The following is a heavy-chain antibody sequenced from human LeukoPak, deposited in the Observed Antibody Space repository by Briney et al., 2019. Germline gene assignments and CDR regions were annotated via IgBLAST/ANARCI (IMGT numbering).Heavy chain of an antibody. CDR1: GYTFTTYY. CDR2: TNPSDDST. J-gene: IGHJ4*02. Sequence: ASVKVSCKASGYTFTTYYIHWVRQAPGQGLEWMGITNPSDDSTRYAKKFQGRVTMTRDMSTNTVYMEVRSLRSEDTAVYYCARAPNGGLPGGFWGQGTLVTVSS. V-gene: IGHV1-46*01. CDR3: ARAPNGGLPGGF. D-gene: IGHD7-27*01.